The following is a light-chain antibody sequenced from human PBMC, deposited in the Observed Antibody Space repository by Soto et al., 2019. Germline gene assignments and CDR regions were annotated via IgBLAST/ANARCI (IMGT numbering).Light chain of an antibody. V-gene: IGKV1-12*01. Sequence: DVQMTQSLSAVSAYVGDRVTITCQASQGISRSLAWYQQIPGKAPKLLIYAASSVQSEVPSRFSGSGSGTDFTLTISSLQPEDFANYYCQQSYSIPQTFGQGTKVDIK. CDR1: QGISRS. J-gene: IGKJ1*01. CDR2: AAS. CDR3: QQSYSIPQT.